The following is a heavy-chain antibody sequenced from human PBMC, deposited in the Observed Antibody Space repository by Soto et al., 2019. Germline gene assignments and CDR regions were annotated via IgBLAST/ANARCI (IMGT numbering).Heavy chain of an antibody. CDR2: ISAYNGNT. V-gene: IGHV1-18*04. J-gene: IGHJ4*02. CDR3: ARDIDSSGYYSYDY. CDR1: GYTFTSYG. D-gene: IGHD3-22*01. Sequence: ASVKVSFKASGYTFTSYGISWVRQAPGQGLEWMGWISAYNGNTNYAQKLQGRVTMTTDTSTSTAYMELRSLRSDDTAVYYCARDIDSSGYYSYDYWGQGTLVTVSS.